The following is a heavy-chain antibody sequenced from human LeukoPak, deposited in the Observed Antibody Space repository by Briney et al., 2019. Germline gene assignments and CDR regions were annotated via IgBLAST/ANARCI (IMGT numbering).Heavy chain of an antibody. CDR1: GGSISSYY. Sequence: SETLSLTCTVSGGSISSYYWSWIRQPPGKGLEWIGHIYYSGSTNYNPSLKSRVTISVDTSKNQFSLKLSSVTAADTAVYYCARGGSSFPNYYYYYGMDVWGQGTTVTVSS. CDR3: ARGGSSFPNYYYYYGMDV. J-gene: IGHJ6*02. D-gene: IGHD6-6*01. CDR2: IYYSGST. V-gene: IGHV4-59*01.